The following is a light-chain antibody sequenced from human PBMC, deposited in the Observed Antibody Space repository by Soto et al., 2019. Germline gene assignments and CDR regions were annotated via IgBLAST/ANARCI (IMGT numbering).Light chain of an antibody. CDR1: QSVSSY. Sequence: EIVLTQSPATLSLSPGERATLSCRASQSVSSYLAWYQQKPGQAPRLLIYDASNRATGIPARFSGSGSGADFTLTICSLEPEDFAVYYCQQRSTWPITFGQGTRLEIK. CDR3: QQRSTWPIT. J-gene: IGKJ5*01. V-gene: IGKV3-11*01. CDR2: DAS.